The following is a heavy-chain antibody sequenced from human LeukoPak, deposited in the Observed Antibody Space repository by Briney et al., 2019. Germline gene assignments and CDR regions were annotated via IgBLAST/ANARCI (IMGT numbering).Heavy chain of an antibody. J-gene: IGHJ4*02. Sequence: GGSLRLSCAASGFTFSSYSMNWVRQAPGKGLEWVSSISSSSSYIYYADSVKGRFTISRDNAKNSLYLQMNSLRAEDTAVYYCASTAAAGTSRLVGSHRPFDYWGQGTLVTVSS. CDR3: ASTAAAGTSRLVGSHRPFDY. CDR1: GFTFSSYS. D-gene: IGHD6-13*01. CDR2: ISSSSSYI. V-gene: IGHV3-21*01.